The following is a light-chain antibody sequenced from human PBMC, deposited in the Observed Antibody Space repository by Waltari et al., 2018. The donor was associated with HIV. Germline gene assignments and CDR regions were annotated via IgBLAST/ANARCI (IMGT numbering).Light chain of an antibody. CDR2: EVT. CDR3: SSYTTSSNHVV. Sequence: SALPQPASVSGSPGRSITISCTGTSSDVGGYHYVSWYQQFPGKAPKLMVSEVTNRPSGVSDRLSGSKSGNTASLTISGLQAEDEADYYCSSYTTSSNHVVFGTGTKVIVL. J-gene: IGLJ1*01. CDR1: SSDVGGYHY. V-gene: IGLV2-14*01.